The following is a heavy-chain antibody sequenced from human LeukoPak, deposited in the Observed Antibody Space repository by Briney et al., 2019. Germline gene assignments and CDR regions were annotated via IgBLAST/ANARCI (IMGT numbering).Heavy chain of an antibody. CDR3: ANHDYGDPIYYYYGMDV. CDR1: GFTFSSYA. V-gene: IGHV3-23*01. J-gene: IGHJ6*02. D-gene: IGHD4-17*01. Sequence: GGSLRLSCAASGFTFSSYAMSWVRQAPGKGQEWVSAISGSGGSTYYAASVKGRFTISRDNSKNTLYLQMNSLRAEDTAVYYCANHDYGDPIYYYYGMDVWGQGTTVTVSS. CDR2: ISGSGGST.